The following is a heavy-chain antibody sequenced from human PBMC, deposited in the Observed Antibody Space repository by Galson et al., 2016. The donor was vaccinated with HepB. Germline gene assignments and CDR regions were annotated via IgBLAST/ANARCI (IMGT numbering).Heavy chain of an antibody. CDR2: ICGRCGDI. CDR3: AIDPSHWIENPFAL. CDR1: GFTFKNFG. J-gene: IGHJ4*02. Sequence: LRLSCAASGFTFKNFGMTWVRQAPGKGLEWVSTICGRCGDIDYADSVQGRFTISRDNSKNTLSLQMNSLRAEDTATYYCAIDPSHWIENPFALWGQGTLVTVSS. V-gene: IGHV3-23*01. D-gene: IGHD2-2*03.